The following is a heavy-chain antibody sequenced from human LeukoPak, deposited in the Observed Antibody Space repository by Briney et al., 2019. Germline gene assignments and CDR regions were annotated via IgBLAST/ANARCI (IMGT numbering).Heavy chain of an antibody. CDR3: ARTGFGRDYYGMDV. V-gene: IGHV4-39*07. J-gene: IGHJ6*02. D-gene: IGHD3-16*01. Sequence: SETLSLTCTVSGGSINRTSYYWGWIRQPPGKGLEWIGSIYYSGSTDYNPSLKSRVTISIDTPKNQVSLRVTSVTAADTAVYFCARTGFGRDYYGMDVWGQGTTVTVSS. CDR2: IYYSGST. CDR1: GGSINRTSYY.